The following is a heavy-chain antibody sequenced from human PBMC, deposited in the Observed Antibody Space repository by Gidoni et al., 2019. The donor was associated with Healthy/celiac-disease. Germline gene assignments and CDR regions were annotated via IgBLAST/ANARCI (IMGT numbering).Heavy chain of an antibody. J-gene: IGHJ4*02. CDR3: ARGRRAYGDYPDRNFDY. Sequence: QVQLVKSGAEATKPGASVKDSCKAAGETFHGYYMPRGRQAPGQGLEWLGWINPNCGGTNYAQKFQGRVTMTRDTSISTAYMELSRLRSDDTAVYYCARGRRAYGDYPDRNFDYWGQGTLVTVSS. CDR1: GETFHGYY. CDR2: INPNCGGT. D-gene: IGHD4-17*01. V-gene: IGHV1-2*02.